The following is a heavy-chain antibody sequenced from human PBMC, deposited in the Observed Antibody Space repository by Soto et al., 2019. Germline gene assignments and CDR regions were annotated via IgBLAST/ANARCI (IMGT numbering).Heavy chain of an antibody. V-gene: IGHV1-3*01. Sequence: QVQLVQSGAEVKKPGASVKVSCKASGYTFTSYAMHWVRQAPGQRLEWMGWINAGNGNTKYSQKFQGRVTITRDTSASTAYMELSSLRSEDTAVYYCARAQVASYGDYGYYFDYWGQGTLVTVSS. J-gene: IGHJ4*02. D-gene: IGHD4-17*01. CDR1: GYTFTSYA. CDR2: INAGNGNT. CDR3: ARAQVASYGDYGYYFDY.